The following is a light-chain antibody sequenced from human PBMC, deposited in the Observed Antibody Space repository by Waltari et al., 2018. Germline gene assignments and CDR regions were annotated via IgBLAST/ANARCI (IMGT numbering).Light chain of an antibody. CDR1: QSISSW. Sequence: DIQMTQSPSTLSASVGDRVTITCRASQSISSWLAWYQQKPGKDPKLLIYKASSLESGVPSRFSGSGSGTEFTLTISSLQPDDFATYYCQQYNSYPYTVGQGTKLEIK. J-gene: IGKJ2*01. CDR3: QQYNSYPYT. V-gene: IGKV1-5*03. CDR2: KAS.